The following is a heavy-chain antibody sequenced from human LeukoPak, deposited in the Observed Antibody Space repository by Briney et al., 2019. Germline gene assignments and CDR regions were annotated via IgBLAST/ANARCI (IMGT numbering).Heavy chain of an antibody. J-gene: IGHJ5*02. CDR2: ISAYNGNT. Sequence: ASVKVSCKASGYTFTSYGISWVRQAPGQGLEWMGWISAYNGNTNYAQKLQGRVTMTTDTSTSTAYMELRSLRSDDTAVYYCARDLNVRIVDIAIEFDPWGQGTLVTVSS. CDR3: ARDLNVRIVDIAIEFDP. V-gene: IGHV1-18*01. D-gene: IGHD5-18*01. CDR1: GYTFTSYG.